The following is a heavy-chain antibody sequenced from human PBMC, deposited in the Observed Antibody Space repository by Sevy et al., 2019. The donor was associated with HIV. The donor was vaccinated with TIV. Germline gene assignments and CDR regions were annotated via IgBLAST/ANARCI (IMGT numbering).Heavy chain of an antibody. V-gene: IGHV2-5*02. D-gene: IGHD1-26*01. CDR1: GLSLSTRGVG. CDR2: IYWDDVT. Sequence: SGPTLVKPTQTLTLTCTLSGLSLSTRGVGVGWIRQPPGKAPEWLALIYWDDVTYYRPSLRSRLTITRDTSENQVVVLTMTNMDPVDTATYFCAHNGRDSYYRGIVWGQGALVTVSS. J-gene: IGHJ4*02. CDR3: AHNGRDSYYRGIV.